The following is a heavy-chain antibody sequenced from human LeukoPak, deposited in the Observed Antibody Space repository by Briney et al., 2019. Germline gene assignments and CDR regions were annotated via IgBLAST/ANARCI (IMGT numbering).Heavy chain of an antibody. D-gene: IGHD1-26*01. V-gene: IGHV1-2*02. J-gene: IGHJ5*02. CDR3: AGADRLDGSPYLIGP. CDR1: GYTFIDYY. CDR2: VNPVSGRT. Sequence: GASVKISCKTSGYTFIDYYMHWVRQAPGQGLEWMGWVNPVSGRTSITQKFRDKITLTRDTSITTFYMEVAWLTSDDTAIYYCAGADRLDGSPYLIGPWGQGTLVTVSS.